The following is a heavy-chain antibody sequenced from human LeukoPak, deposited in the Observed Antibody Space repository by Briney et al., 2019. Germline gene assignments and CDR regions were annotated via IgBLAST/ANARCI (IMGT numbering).Heavy chain of an antibody. CDR2: INHSGST. V-gene: IGHV4-34*01. D-gene: IGHD6-6*01. Sequence: SETLSLTCAVYGGSFSGYYWSWIRQPPGKGLEWIGEINHSGSTNYNPSLKSRVTISVDTSKNQFSLKLSSVTAADTAVYYCARVAAARPPPIHYYYYYGMDVWGQGTTVTASS. J-gene: IGHJ6*02. CDR3: ARVAAARPPPIHYYYYYGMDV. CDR1: GGSFSGYY.